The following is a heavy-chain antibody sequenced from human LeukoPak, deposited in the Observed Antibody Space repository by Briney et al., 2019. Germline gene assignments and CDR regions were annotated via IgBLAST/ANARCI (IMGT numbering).Heavy chain of an antibody. V-gene: IGHV1-18*01. J-gene: IGHJ3*02. CDR2: ISRNNGNI. CDR1: GYIFGTSS. CDR3: TRVRDSNNWWGAFDI. Sequence: GASVKLSCKAFGYIFGTSSISWVRQAPGQRLEWIGCISRNNGNIQYADGVQGRVTMTTDRGRNTAYMELKSLRSDDTAVYYCTRVRDSNNWWGAFDIWGQGTMVTVS. D-gene: IGHD1-1*01.